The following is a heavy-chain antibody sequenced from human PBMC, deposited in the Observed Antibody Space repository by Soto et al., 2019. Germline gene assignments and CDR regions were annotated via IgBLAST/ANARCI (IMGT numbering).Heavy chain of an antibody. D-gene: IGHD3-10*01. CDR2: IYYSGST. CDR3: ARDSTMVRGVMDYYYYGMDV. Sequence: SETLSLTCTVSGGSISSYYWSWIRQPPGKGLEWIGYIYYSGSTNYNPSLKSRVTISVDTSKNQFSLKLSSVTAADTAVYYCARDSTMVRGVMDYYYYGMDVWGQGTTVTVSS. CDR1: GGSISSYY. J-gene: IGHJ6*02. V-gene: IGHV4-59*01.